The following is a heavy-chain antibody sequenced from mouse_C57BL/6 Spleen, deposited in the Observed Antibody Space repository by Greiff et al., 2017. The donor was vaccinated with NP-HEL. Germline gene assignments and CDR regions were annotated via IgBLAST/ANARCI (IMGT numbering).Heavy chain of an antibody. J-gene: IGHJ3*01. CDR3: VRSYYYGSSYEAWFAY. V-gene: IGHV10-1*01. CDR1: GFSFNTYA. D-gene: IGHD1-1*01. Sequence: EVMLVESGGGLVQPKGSLQLSCAASGFSFNTYAMNWVRQAPGKGLEWVARIRSKSNNYATYYADSVKDRFTISRDDSESMLYLQMNNLKTEDTAMYYCVRSYYYGSSYEAWFAYWGQGTLVTVSA. CDR2: IRSKSNNYAT.